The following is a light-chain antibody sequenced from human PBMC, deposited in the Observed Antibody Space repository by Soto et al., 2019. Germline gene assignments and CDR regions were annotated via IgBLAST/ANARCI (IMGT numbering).Light chain of an antibody. CDR2: GAY. J-gene: IGKJ5*01. CDR3: QQSSNWPPIT. CDR1: QSISSNY. Sequence: EIVLTQSPGTLSLSPGERATLSCRASQSISSNYLAWYQQKPGQAPRLIIYGAYNRAAGIPARFSGSGSGTDFTLTINSLEPEDFAVYYCQQSSNWPPITCGQGTRLEIK. V-gene: IGKV3-11*01.